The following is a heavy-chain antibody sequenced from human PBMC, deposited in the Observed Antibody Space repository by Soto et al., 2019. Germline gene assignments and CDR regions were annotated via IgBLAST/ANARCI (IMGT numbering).Heavy chain of an antibody. CDR1: GYTFTSYG. D-gene: IGHD2-8*01. CDR2: ISAYNGNT. J-gene: IGHJ6*03. Sequence: ASVKVSCKASGYTFTSYGISWVRQAPGQGLEWMGWISAYNGNTNYAQKLQGRVTMTTDTSTSTAYMELRSLRSDDTAVYYCARVSPPIVLMVYARLYYYYMDVWGKGTTVTVSS. CDR3: ARVSPPIVLMVYARLYYYYMDV. V-gene: IGHV1-18*01.